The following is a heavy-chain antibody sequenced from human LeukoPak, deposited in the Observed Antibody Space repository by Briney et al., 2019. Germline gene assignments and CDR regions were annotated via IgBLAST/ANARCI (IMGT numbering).Heavy chain of an antibody. CDR2: INHSGST. D-gene: IGHD1-1*01. Sequence: SETLSLTCAVYGGSFSGYYWSWIRQPPRKGLEWIGEINHSGSTNYNPSLKSRVTISVDTSKNQFSLKLSSVTAADTAVYYCARAESVPNDRNWFDPWGQGTLVTVSS. J-gene: IGHJ5*02. CDR1: GGSFSGYY. V-gene: IGHV4-34*01. CDR3: ARAESVPNDRNWFDP.